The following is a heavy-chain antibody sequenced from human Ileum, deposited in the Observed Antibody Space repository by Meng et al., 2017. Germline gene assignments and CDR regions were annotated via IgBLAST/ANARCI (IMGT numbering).Heavy chain of an antibody. D-gene: IGHD3-22*01. CDR2: FYFSGST. J-gene: IGHJ5*02. CDR1: GDSISSGDHY. Sequence: QVHLQESGPGLVKPSQTLSLTCTVSGDSISSGDHYWTWSRQHPGKGLEWIGYFYFSGSTYYNPSLKSRVSISVDTSKNRFSLRMSSVTAADTAVYYCARYYYDSSGVTWFDPWGQGTLVTVSS. V-gene: IGHV4-31*03. CDR3: ARYYYDSSGVTWFDP.